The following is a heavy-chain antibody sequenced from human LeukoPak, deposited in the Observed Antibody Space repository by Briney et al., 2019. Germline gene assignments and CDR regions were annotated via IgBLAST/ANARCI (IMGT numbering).Heavy chain of an antibody. D-gene: IGHD3-22*01. Sequence: GGSLRLSCAASGFIFSDYYMSWIRQAPGKGLEWVSYISSSGSIIYYADSVKGRFTISRDNAKNSLYLQMNSLRAEDTALYYCAKDMSYYDSSGYYPGGAFDIWGQGTMVTVSS. V-gene: IGHV3-11*01. J-gene: IGHJ3*02. CDR2: ISSSGSII. CDR1: GFIFSDYY. CDR3: AKDMSYYDSSGYYPGGAFDI.